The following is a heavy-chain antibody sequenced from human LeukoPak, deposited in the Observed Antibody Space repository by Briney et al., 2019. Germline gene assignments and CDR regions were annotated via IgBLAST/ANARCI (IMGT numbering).Heavy chain of an antibody. Sequence: SETLSLTCTVSGGSISSYYWSWIRQPPGKGLEWIGYIYYSGSTNYNPSLKSRVTISVDTSKNQFSLKLSSVTAADTAVYYCARAGSTSWIAYYYGMDVWGQGTTVTVSS. J-gene: IGHJ6*02. D-gene: IGHD2-2*01. V-gene: IGHV4-59*01. CDR3: ARAGSTSWIAYYYGMDV. CDR1: GGSISSYY. CDR2: IYYSGST.